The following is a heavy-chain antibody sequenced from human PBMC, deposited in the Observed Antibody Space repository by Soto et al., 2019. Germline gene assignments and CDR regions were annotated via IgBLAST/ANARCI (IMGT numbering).Heavy chain of an antibody. D-gene: IGHD3-10*01. CDR3: ARGGFSGSGSFIQGDY. CDR2: IKSDGSNI. V-gene: IGHV3-74*01. CDR1: GFTFSSYW. Sequence: EVQLVESGGGLVQPGGSLRLSCAASGFTFSSYWMHWVRQAPGKGLVWVSRIKSDGSNINYADSVKGRSTISRDNAKNTLYLQMNSLRAEDTAIYYCARGGFSGSGSFIQGDYWGQGTRVTVSS. J-gene: IGHJ4*02.